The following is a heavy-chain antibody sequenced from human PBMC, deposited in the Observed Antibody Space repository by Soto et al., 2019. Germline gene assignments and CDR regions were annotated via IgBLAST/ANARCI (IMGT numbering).Heavy chain of an antibody. CDR3: ARRGAGYNYDY. Sequence: PGESLKISCGASGYSFPGFWIGWVRQMPGKGLEWLGIIFPADSETRYSPSFQGQVTISADKSISTAYLQWSSLKASDTAMYYCARRGAGYNYDYWGQGTLVTVPS. D-gene: IGHD5-12*01. CDR2: IFPADSET. J-gene: IGHJ4*02. CDR1: GYSFPGFW. V-gene: IGHV5-51*01.